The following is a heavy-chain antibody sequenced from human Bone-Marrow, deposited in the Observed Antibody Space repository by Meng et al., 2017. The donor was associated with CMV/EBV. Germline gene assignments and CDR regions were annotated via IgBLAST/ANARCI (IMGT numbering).Heavy chain of an antibody. Sequence: GESLKISCAASGITFRTYAMSWGRQAPGKGLEWVSAITASGGRTYHADPVKDRFTLSRDNSKNTLYLQMNSLRAEDTAVYYCAKAFSSSWYRENYDYWGQRALVTVSS. D-gene: IGHD6-13*01. CDR2: ITASGGRT. J-gene: IGHJ4*02. V-gene: IGHV3-23*01. CDR1: GITFRTYA. CDR3: AKAFSSSWYRENYDY.